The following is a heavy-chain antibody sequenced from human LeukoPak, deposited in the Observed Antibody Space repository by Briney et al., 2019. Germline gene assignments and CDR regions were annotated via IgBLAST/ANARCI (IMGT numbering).Heavy chain of an antibody. CDR1: GYSFTSDW. CDR2: VDPRDSNT. V-gene: IGHV5-10-1*01. Sequence: PGESLRISCKGSGYSFTSDWISWVRQMPGKGLEWMGRVDPRDSNTKYSPAFEGHVTFSADKSISTAFLQWSSLEASDTAVYYCARGGWLDDYWGQGTLVTVSS. J-gene: IGHJ4*02. D-gene: IGHD6-19*01. CDR3: ARGGWLDDY.